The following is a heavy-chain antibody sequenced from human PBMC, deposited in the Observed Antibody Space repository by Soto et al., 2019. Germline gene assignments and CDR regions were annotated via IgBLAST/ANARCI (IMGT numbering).Heavy chain of an antibody. CDR3: ARFNGGPTGDSVDY. CDR1: GGTFSSYA. Sequence: QVQLVQSGAEVKKPGSSVKVSCNASGGTFSSYAISWVRQAPGQGLEWMGGIIPIFGTAHYAQKFQGRVTITADESTSTAYMELSSLRSEDTGVYYCARFNGGPTGDSVDYWGQGTLVTVSS. D-gene: IGHD2-8*01. CDR2: IIPIFGTA. J-gene: IGHJ4*02. V-gene: IGHV1-69*12.